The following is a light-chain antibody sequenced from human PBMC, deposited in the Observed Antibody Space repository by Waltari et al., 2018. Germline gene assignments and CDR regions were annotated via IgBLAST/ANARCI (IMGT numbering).Light chain of an antibody. CDR1: GPNIVRNA. CDR3: ASWDDSLSGEV. V-gene: IGLV1-47*01. Sequence: QSVLTQPPSASGTPGQRLTISCSVSGPNIVRNAVCWYQHLPGKAPTLLIYWNSQLPSGVPDRFSASKSGTSASLAISGLRSEDEADYYCASWDDSLSGEVFGGGTKLTVL. CDR2: WNS. J-gene: IGLJ2*01.